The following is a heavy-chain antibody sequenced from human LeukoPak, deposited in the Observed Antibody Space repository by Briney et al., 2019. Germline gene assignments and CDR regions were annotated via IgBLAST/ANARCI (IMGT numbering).Heavy chain of an antibody. D-gene: IGHD3-10*01. Sequence: PGGSLRLSCAASGFTFSSDYMSWVRQAPGKGLEWVSVIYSGGETYYADSVTGRFTISRDNSKNTLYLQMNSLRPEDTAVYYCARDPGLPNGMSVWGQGATVTVSS. CDR2: IYSGGET. CDR1: GFTFSSDY. CDR3: ARDPGLPNGMSV. V-gene: IGHV3-66*02. J-gene: IGHJ6*02.